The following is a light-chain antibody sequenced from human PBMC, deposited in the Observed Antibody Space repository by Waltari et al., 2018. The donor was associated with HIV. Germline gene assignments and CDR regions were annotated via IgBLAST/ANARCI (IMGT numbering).Light chain of an antibody. CDR1: QSVGTN. V-gene: IGKV3-15*01. Sequence: ETVMTQSPVTLSVSPGERATLSCRASQSVGTNVTWYQHKSGQAPRLLIYGASTRATAIPARFSGSGSGTEFTLTITSLQSDDYATYYCQQYQTWLLTFGPGTTVDI. CDR3: QQYQTWLLT. CDR2: GAS. J-gene: IGKJ3*01.